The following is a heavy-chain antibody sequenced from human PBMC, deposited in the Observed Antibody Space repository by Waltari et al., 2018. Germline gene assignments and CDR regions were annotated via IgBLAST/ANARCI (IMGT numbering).Heavy chain of an antibody. J-gene: IGHJ4*02. CDR3: ARHDGLDILTM. CDR1: GGSSSHYY. Sequence: QVQLKESGPGLVKPSETLCLTCSVSGGSSSHYYWSWIRHPPGKGLEWIGYIHYTKTTNYNPSLKSRLSISVDTSKKQFSLNLRSVTAADTAVYYCARHDGLDILTMWGQGTLVTVSS. D-gene: IGHD5-12*01. V-gene: IGHV4-59*08. CDR2: IHYTKTT.